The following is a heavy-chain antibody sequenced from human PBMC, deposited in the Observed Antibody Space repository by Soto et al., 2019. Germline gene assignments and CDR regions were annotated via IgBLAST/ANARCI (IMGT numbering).Heavy chain of an antibody. CDR2: INHSGST. Sequence: PSETLSLTCAVYGGSFSGYYWSWIRQPPGKGLEWIGEINHSGSTNYNPSLKSRVALSVDPSQNRFSLKLSSVTAADTAIYFCARSLPGGTVFYMDIWGEGTTVTVSS. CDR1: GGSFSGYY. CDR3: ARSLPGGTVFYMDI. J-gene: IGHJ6*03. V-gene: IGHV4-34*01. D-gene: IGHD1-26*01.